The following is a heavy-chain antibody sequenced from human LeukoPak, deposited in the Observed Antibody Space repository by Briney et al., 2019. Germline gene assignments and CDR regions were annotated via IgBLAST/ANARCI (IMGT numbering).Heavy chain of an antibody. V-gene: IGHV4-59*01. CDR2: IYYSGST. Sequence: SETLSLTCTVSGGSISSYYWSWIRQPPGKGLEWIGYIYYSGSTNYNPSLKSRVTISVDTSKNQFSLKPSSVTAADTAVYYCARAPITMVRGVISGFDYWGQGTLVTVSS. CDR3: ARAPITMVRGVISGFDY. D-gene: IGHD3-10*01. J-gene: IGHJ4*02. CDR1: GGSISSYY.